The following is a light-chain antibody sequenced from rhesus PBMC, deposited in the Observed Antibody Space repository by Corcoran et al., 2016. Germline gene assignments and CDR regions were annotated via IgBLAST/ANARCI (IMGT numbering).Light chain of an antibody. Sequence: DIQMTQSPSSLSASVGDRVTITCRASQDITNFLNWYQQKPGKAPKLLIYSANRLESGVPSRFSGSGSGTEFTLTISSLQPEDFATYSCQQFNRLPLAFGGGAKVEIK. CDR2: SAN. CDR3: QQFNRLPLA. V-gene: IGKV1-32*01. CDR1: QDITNF. J-gene: IGKJ4*01.